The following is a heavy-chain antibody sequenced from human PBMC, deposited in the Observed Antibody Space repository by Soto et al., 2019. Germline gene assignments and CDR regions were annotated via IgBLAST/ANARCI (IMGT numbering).Heavy chain of an antibody. CDR3: ARGGYSYGYGGYYYYGMDV. V-gene: IGHV4-61*01. Sequence: LSLTCTVSGGSVSSGSYYWSWIRQPPGKGLEWIGYIYYSGSTNYNPSLKSRVTISVDTSKNQFSLKLSSVTAADTAVYYCARGGYSYGYGGYYYYGMDVWGQGTTVTVS. J-gene: IGHJ6*02. CDR2: IYYSGST. CDR1: GGSVSSGSYY. D-gene: IGHD5-18*01.